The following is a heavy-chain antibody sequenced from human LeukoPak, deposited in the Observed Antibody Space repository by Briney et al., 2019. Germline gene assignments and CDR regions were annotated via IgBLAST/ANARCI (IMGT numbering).Heavy chain of an antibody. D-gene: IGHD1-14*01. CDR2: MNPNSGNT. CDR1: GYTFTSYD. J-gene: IGHJ4*02. Sequence: GASVKVSCKASGYTFTSYDINWVRQATGQGLEWMGWMNPNSGNTGYAQKFQGRVTMTRNTSISTAYMELSSLRSEETAVYYCASTSPGDQAYDYWGQGTLVTVSS. V-gene: IGHV1-8*01. CDR3: ASTSPGDQAYDY.